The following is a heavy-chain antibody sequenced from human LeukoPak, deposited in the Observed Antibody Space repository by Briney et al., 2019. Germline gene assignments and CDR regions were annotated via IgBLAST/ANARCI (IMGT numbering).Heavy chain of an antibody. Sequence: PSETLSLTCTVSGGSISSYYWSWIRQPPGKGLEWIGYIYYSGSTNYNPSLESRVTISVDTSKNQFSLKLSSVTAADTAVYYCARVRGVAGPNTNWFDPWGQGTLVTVSS. CDR1: GGSISSYY. J-gene: IGHJ5*02. D-gene: IGHD6-19*01. CDR3: ARVRGVAGPNTNWFDP. CDR2: IYYSGST. V-gene: IGHV4-59*01.